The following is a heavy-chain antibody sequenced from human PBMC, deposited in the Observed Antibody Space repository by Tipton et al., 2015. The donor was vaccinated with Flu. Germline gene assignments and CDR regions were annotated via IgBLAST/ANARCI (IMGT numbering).Heavy chain of an antibody. CDR1: GYTFTSYN. D-gene: IGHD1-1*01. V-gene: IGHV1-46*01. Sequence: QLVQSVAEVKKPGASVKVSCKASGYTFTSYNMHWVRQAPGQGLEWMGIIYPAGGGISYAQKFQGRVIMTRDRSTGTVHMELSSLKSDDTAMYYCARDKGGGTYTFDVWGQGTMVTVSS. J-gene: IGHJ3*01. CDR3: ARDKGGGTYTFDV. CDR2: IYPAGGGI.